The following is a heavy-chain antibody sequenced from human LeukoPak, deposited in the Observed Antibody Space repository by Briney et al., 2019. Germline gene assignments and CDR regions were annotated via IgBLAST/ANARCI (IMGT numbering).Heavy chain of an antibody. J-gene: IGHJ3*02. CDR3: ARAPRSYYDSSGYYWPSGAFDI. V-gene: IGHV4-59*06. CDR1: GGSISSYY. D-gene: IGHD3-22*01. Sequence: SETLSLTCTVSGGSISSYYWSWIRQPPGKGLEWIGYIYYSGSTYYNPSLKSRVTISVDTSKNQFSLKLSSVTAADTAVYYCARAPRSYYDSSGYYWPSGAFDIWGQGTMVTVSS. CDR2: IYYSGST.